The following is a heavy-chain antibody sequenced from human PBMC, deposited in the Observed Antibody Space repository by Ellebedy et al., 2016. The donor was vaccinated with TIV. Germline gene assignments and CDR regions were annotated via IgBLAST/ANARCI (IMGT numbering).Heavy chain of an antibody. CDR3: ARDPGGGGDFGDNWFDP. J-gene: IGHJ5*02. Sequence: PGGSLRLSCEASGIIVSDYFMNWVRQAPGKGLEWVSVLYPDAKTNYTDSVNGRFIVSRDSSKNTLYFQMNSLTAEDTAVYYCARDPGGGGDFGDNWFDPWGQGTLVTVSS. V-gene: IGHV3-66*01. CDR1: GIIVSDYF. D-gene: IGHD2-21*01. CDR2: LYPDAKT.